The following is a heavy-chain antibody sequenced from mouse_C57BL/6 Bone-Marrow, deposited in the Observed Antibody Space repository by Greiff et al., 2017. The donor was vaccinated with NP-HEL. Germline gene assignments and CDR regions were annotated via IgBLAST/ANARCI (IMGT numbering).Heavy chain of an antibody. V-gene: IGHV1-55*01. Sequence: QVQLKQPGAELVKPGASVKMSCKASGYTFTSYWITWVKKRPGQGLEWIGDIYPGSGSTNYNEKFKSKATLTVDTSSSTAYMQLSSLTSEDSAVYYCASYYYGSRGFAYWGQGTLVTVSA. CDR3: ASYYYGSRGFAY. D-gene: IGHD1-1*01. J-gene: IGHJ3*01. CDR2: IYPGSGST. CDR1: GYTFTSYW.